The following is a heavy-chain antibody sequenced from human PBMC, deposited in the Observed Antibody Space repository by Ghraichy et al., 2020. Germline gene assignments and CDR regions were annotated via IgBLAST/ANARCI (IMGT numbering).Heavy chain of an antibody. D-gene: IGHD3-3*01. V-gene: IGHV4-34*01. CDR2: INDSGTT. CDR1: GGSLRGYY. J-gene: IGHJ4*02. CDR3: ARGGDFARD. Sequence: ETLSLTCAVYGGSLRGYYWSWIRQAPGKGLEWIGEINDSGTTNYNPSLESRVTISIDTSKNHLSLKVNSVSAADTAVFYCARGGDFARDWGQGTLVTVSS.